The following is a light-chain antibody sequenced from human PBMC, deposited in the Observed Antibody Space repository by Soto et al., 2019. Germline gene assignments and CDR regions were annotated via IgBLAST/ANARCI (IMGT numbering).Light chain of an antibody. V-gene: IGKV3-15*01. Sequence: EIVMTQSPATLSVSPGERATLSCRASQSVSSNLAWYQQKPGQAPRLLIYGASTRATGIPARFSGSGSGTEFTLTISSLQSEDFAVYYCQEYSASPPLHTFGQGTKLEVK. CDR1: QSVSSN. J-gene: IGKJ2*01. CDR3: QEYSASPPLHT. CDR2: GAS.